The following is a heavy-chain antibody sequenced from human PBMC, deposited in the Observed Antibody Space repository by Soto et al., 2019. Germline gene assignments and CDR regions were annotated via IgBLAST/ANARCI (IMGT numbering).Heavy chain of an antibody. CDR2: INTNTGNP. CDR1: GYTFTSYA. CDR3: ARGAPSHFWSGYFPDYYYYGMDV. D-gene: IGHD3-3*02. Sequence: QVQLVQSGSELKKPGASVKVSCKASGYTFTSYAMNWVRQAPGQGLEWMGWINTNTGNPTYAQGFTGRFVFSLDTSVRTAYLKICSLKAEDTAVYYCARGAPSHFWSGYFPDYYYYGMDVWGRGTTVTVSS. V-gene: IGHV7-4-1*01. J-gene: IGHJ6*02.